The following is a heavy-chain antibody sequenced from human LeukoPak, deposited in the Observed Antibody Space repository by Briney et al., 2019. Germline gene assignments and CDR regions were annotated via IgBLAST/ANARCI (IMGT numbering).Heavy chain of an antibody. CDR1: GFTFSSYW. Sequence: GGSLRLSCAASGFTFSSYWMHWVRQAPGKGLVWVSRINPDRSSTNYADSVKGRFTISRDNAKNTLYLQMNSLRAEDTAVYYCATDRSSIAARPHWGQGTLVTVSS. CDR2: INPDRSST. J-gene: IGHJ4*02. V-gene: IGHV3-74*01. D-gene: IGHD6-6*01. CDR3: ATDRSSIAARPH.